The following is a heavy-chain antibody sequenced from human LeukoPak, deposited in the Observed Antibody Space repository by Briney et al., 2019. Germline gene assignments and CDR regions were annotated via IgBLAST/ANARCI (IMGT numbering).Heavy chain of an antibody. D-gene: IGHD6-6*01. CDR1: GYTFTSYD. CDR2: MNPNSGNT. CDR3: ARLSIADSLNWFDP. Sequence: ASVKVSCKASGYTFTSYDINWVRQAAGQGLEWMGWMNPNSGNTGYAQKFQGRVTMTTDTSTSTAYMELRSLRSDDTAVYYCARLSIADSLNWFDPWGQGTLVTVSS. V-gene: IGHV1-8*02. J-gene: IGHJ5*02.